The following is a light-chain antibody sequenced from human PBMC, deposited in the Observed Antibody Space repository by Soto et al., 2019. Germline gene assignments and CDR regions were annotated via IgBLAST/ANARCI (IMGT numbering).Light chain of an antibody. Sequence: DIQMTQSPSTLSASVGDRLTITWRAIHSISSWVAWYQQKPGKPPKLLIYDVSSLESGVPSRFSGSGSGTEFTLTISSLQPDDFATYYCQQYNSYPWTFGQGTKVDIK. V-gene: IGKV1-5*01. J-gene: IGKJ1*01. CDR1: HSISSW. CDR2: DVS. CDR3: QQYNSYPWT.